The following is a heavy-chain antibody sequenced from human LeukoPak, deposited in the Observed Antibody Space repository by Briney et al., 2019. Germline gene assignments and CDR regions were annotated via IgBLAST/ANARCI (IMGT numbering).Heavy chain of an antibody. J-gene: IGHJ6*02. CDR3: ARSDSGSYYYYYYGMDV. Sequence: GGSLRLSCAASGFTFSSYEMNWVRQAPGKGLEWVSYISSSGGTIYYADSVKGRFTISRGNAKNSLYLQMNSLRAEDTAVYYCARSDSGSYYYYYYGMDVWGQGTTVTVSS. D-gene: IGHD1-26*01. CDR2: ISSSGGTI. V-gene: IGHV3-48*03. CDR1: GFTFSSYE.